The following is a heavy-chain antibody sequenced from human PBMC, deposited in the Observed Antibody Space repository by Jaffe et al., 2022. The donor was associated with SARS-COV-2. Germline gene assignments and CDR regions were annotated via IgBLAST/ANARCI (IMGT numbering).Heavy chain of an antibody. V-gene: IGHV4-34*01. CDR3: ARRAVTSSSTDY. J-gene: IGHJ4*02. CDR1: GGSFSGYY. CDR2: INHSGST. D-gene: IGHD4-17*01. Sequence: QVQLQQWGAGLLKPSETLSLTCAVYGGSFSGYYWSWIRQPPGKGLEWIGEINHSGSTNYNPSLKSRVTISVDTSKNQFSLKLSSVTAADTAVYYCARRAVTSSSTDYWGQGTLVTVSS.